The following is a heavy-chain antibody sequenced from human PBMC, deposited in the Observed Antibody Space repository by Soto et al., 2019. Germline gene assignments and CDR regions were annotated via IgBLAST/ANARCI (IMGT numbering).Heavy chain of an antibody. CDR2: IVPMVGTS. CDR1: GGTSTRYA. V-gene: IGHV1-69*06. J-gene: IGHJ4*02. CDR3: NRGSEYDFWSGYL. D-gene: IGHD3-3*01. Sequence: QERLVQSGAEVRKPGSSVKVSCKVTGGTSTRYAINWVRQAPGQGLEWMGGIVPMVGTSKYAQKFQGRVTITADTSTNIAYMELKSLRSEDKAVYYCNRGSEYDFWSGYLWGQGALFSVSS.